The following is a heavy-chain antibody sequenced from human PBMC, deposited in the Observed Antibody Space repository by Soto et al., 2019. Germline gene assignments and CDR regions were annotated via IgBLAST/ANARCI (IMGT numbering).Heavy chain of an antibody. CDR3: ARQEATPSPGYFYGMDI. V-gene: IGHV4-39*01. J-gene: IGHJ6*02. D-gene: IGHD6-6*01. CDR1: GGSISSSSNY. CDR2: IYYSGRT. Sequence: ETLSLTCTVSGGSISSSSNYWGWIRQPPGKDLEWIGTIYYSGRTYYNPSLKSRVTISVDTSKNQFSLKLTSVTAADTAVYYCARQEATPSPGYFYGMDIWGQGTTVTVSS.